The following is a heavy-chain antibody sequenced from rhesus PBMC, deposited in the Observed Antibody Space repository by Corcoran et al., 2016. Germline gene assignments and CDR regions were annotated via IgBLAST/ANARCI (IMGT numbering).Heavy chain of an antibody. CDR1: GGSISSSY. J-gene: IGHJ4*01. D-gene: IGHD5-36*01. Sequence: QLQLQESGPGLVKPSETLSVTCAVSGGSISSSYWSWIRQAPGKGLEWIGYIYGSGSRTNYNPSLKNRVNISIDTSKNQFSLKLSSVTAADTAVYYCANTYGQHYFDYWGQGVLVTVSS. CDR2: IYGSGSRT. V-gene: IGHV4-169*01. CDR3: ANTYGQHYFDY.